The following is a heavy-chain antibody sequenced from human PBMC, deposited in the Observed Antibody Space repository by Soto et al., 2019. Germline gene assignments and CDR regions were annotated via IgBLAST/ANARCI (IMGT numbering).Heavy chain of an antibody. D-gene: IGHD5-18*01. CDR3: ARYSYGLGKR. V-gene: IGHV4-59*01. CDR1: GGSISSYY. J-gene: IGHJ4*02. CDR2: IYYSGST. Sequence: LSLTCTVSGGSISSYYWSWIRQPPGKGLEWIGYIYYSGSTNYNPSLKSRVTISVDTSKNQFSLKLSSVTAADTAVYYCARYSYGLGKRWGQGTLVTVSS.